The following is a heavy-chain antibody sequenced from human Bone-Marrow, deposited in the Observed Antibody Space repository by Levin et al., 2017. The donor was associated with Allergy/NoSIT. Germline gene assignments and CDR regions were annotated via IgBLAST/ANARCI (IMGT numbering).Heavy chain of an antibody. CDR1: GFTISTTY. CDR3: ARDDVVATNH. V-gene: IGHV3-66*01. Sequence: LSLTCAASGFTISTTYMSWVRPVPGKGLEWGSIIHSGGRKNYADSVKGRFTISRDNYNNTLYLQMNSLRGEDTAIYYCARDDVVATNHWGQGTLVIVSS. D-gene: IGHD5-12*01. CDR2: IHSGGRK. J-gene: IGHJ4*02.